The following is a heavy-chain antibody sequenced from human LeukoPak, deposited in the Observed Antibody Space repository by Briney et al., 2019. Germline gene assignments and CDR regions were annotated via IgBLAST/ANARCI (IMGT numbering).Heavy chain of an antibody. CDR2: IWGDVSDK. CDR3: AKNTTQSRGYFDY. CDR1: VVTFRSYG. J-gene: IGHJ4*03. D-gene: IGHD1-1*01. V-gene: IGHV3-33*06. Sequence: PGTALRLSCAASVVTFRSYGMHCVREAPGEGVERGSVIWGDVSDKYYADSVKSRVTISRDNSKNTLYLQICRLRDEGTGLCFCAKNTTQSRGYFDYSGQGALVT.